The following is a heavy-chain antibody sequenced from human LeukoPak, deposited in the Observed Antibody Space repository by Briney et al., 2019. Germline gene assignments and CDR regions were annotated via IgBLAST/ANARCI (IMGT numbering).Heavy chain of an antibody. CDR1: GFTFSRFR. V-gene: IGHV3-7*05. CDR3: ARDGMGGIKAFDM. J-gene: IGHJ3*02. CDR2: IKHDGSQK. Sequence: RGSLRLSCAASGFTFSRFRMSWARQAPGKGLEWVANIKHDGSQKYYVDSAKGRFTISRDNAKNSVYLQMNSLTAEDTAVYYCARDGMGGIKAFDMWGQGTMVTVSS. D-gene: IGHD3-10*01.